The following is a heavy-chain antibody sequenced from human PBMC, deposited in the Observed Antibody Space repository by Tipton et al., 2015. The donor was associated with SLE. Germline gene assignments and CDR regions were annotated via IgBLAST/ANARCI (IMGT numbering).Heavy chain of an antibody. V-gene: IGHV3-7*01. Sequence: GSLRLSCAASGFTFSSYWMSWVRQAPGKGLEWVANIKQDGSEKYHVDSVKGRFTISRDNAKNSLDLQMNSLRVEDTAVYYCAKDMGARVGATAFDIWGQGTMVTVSS. CDR2: IKQDGSEK. CDR1: GFTFSSYW. CDR3: AKDMGARVGATAFDI. D-gene: IGHD1-26*01. J-gene: IGHJ3*02.